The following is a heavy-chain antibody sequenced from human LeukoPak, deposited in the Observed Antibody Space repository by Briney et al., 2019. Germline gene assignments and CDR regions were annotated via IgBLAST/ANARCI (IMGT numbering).Heavy chain of an antibody. CDR2: IGSSATYI. CDR1: GFTFSSYT. V-gene: IGHV3-21*01. D-gene: IGHD4-17*01. CDR3: ATWDDYGDYVAFEY. J-gene: IGHJ4*02. Sequence: GGSLRLSCAGSGFTFSSYTMNWVRQTPGKGLEWVSSIGSSATYIYYADSVSGRFTISRDDAKNSLFLHMNSLRAEDTAVYYCATWDDYGDYVAFEYWGQGTLVTVSS.